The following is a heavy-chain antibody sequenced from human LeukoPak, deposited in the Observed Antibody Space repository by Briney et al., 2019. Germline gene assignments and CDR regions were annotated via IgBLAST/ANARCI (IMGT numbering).Heavy chain of an antibody. CDR1: GGSISSSSYY. Sequence: PSETLSLTCTVSGGSISSSSYYWGWIRQPPGKGLEWIGSIYYSGSTYYNPSLKSRVTISVDTSKNQFSLKLSSVTAADTAVYYCAGNSGYDVDYWGQGTLVTVSS. CDR3: AGNSGYDVDY. V-gene: IGHV4-39*07. J-gene: IGHJ4*02. CDR2: IYYSGST. D-gene: IGHD5-12*01.